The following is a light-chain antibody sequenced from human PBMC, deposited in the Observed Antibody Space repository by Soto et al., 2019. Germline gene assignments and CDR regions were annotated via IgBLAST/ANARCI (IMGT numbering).Light chain of an antibody. CDR1: ETIRGL. Sequence: EIVLTQSPATLSLSPGEKATLSCRASETIRGLLAWYQQRPGQPPRLLINDTSNRANGVPARCGGSGSATDFSLTTDSLEPEDFAVYYCQQRNVWPPITCGQGTRLEIK. V-gene: IGKV3-11*01. J-gene: IGKJ5*01. CDR2: DTS. CDR3: QQRNVWPPIT.